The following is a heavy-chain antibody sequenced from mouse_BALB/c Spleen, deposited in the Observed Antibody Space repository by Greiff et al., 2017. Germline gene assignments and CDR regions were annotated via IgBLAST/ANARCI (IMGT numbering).Heavy chain of an antibody. V-gene: IGHV3-2*02. J-gene: IGHJ1*01. CDR2: ISYSGST. CDR1: GYSITSDYA. D-gene: IGHD2-4*01. Sequence: EVQLVESGPGLVKPSQSLSLTCTVTGYSITSDYAWNWIRQFPGNKLEWMGYISYSGSTSYNPSLKSRISITRDTSKNQFFLQLNSVTTEDTATYYCARGDDYDRYFDVWGAGTTVTVSS. CDR3: ARGDDYDRYFDV.